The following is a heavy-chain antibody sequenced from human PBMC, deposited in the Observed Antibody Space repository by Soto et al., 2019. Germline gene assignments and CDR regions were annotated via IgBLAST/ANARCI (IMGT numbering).Heavy chain of an antibody. J-gene: IGHJ4*02. CDR2: INPSGDTT. Sequence: GASVKVSCKASGDTFTRYSIHWMRLAPGQGLEWMGLINPSGDTTNNAQKFQGRVTMTRDTSTNTAYMELRSPRSEDTALYYCAIAATGMTGNYFVSWGEGPQATVS. V-gene: IGHV1-46*01. CDR1: GDTFTRYS. CDR3: AIAATGMTGNYFVS. D-gene: IGHD3-10*01.